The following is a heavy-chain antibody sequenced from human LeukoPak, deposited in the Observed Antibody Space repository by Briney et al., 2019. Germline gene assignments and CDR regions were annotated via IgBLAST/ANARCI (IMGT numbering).Heavy chain of an antibody. D-gene: IGHD1-26*01. V-gene: IGHV3-74*01. J-gene: IGHJ4*02. Sequence: GGSLRLSCAASGFTFSSYWRHWVRQAPGKGLVWVSRINSDGSSTRYADSVRGRFTISRDNAKNTLYLQMNSLRAEDTAVYYCARDDEGATTLDYWGQGTLVTVSS. CDR2: INSDGSST. CDR3: ARDDEGATTLDY. CDR1: GFTFSSYW.